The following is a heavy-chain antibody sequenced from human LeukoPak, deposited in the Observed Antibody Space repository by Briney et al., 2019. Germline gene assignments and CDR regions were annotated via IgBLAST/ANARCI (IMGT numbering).Heavy chain of an antibody. CDR1: GGSISSGGYS. Sequence: PSETLSLTCAVSGGSISSGGYSWSWIRQPPGKGLEWIGYIYHSGSTYYNPSLKSRVTISVDRSKNQFSLKLSSVTAADTAVYYCARLEGVGVGAPYFDYWGQGTLVTVSS. V-gene: IGHV4-30-2*01. J-gene: IGHJ4*02. D-gene: IGHD1-26*01. CDR3: ARLEGVGVGAPYFDY. CDR2: IYHSGST.